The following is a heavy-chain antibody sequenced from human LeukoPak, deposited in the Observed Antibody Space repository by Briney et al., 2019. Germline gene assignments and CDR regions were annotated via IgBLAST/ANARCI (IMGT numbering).Heavy chain of an antibody. CDR3: AGMVRAPYYGMDV. CDR1: GFTSTSDA. D-gene: IGHD3-10*01. V-gene: IGHV3-23*01. J-gene: IGHJ6*04. CDR2: ISGSGGRT. Sequence: GGSLRPSCAASGFTSTSDAMSWVRQAPGEGLEWVSAISGSGGRTYYADSVKGRFTISRDTSKNTLYLQMNSLRAEDTAVYYCAGMVRAPYYGMDVWGKGTTVTVSS.